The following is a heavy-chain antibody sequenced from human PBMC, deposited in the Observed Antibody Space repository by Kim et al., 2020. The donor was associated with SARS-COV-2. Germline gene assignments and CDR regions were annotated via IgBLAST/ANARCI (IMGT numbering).Heavy chain of an antibody. CDR3: ARGPGGYSYARPFDY. Sequence: SETLSLTCAVYGGSFSGYYWSWIRQPPGKGLEWIGEINHSGSTNYNPSLKSRVTISVDTSKNQFSLKLSSVTAADTAVYYCARGPGGYSYARPFDYWGQG. CDR2: INHSGST. J-gene: IGHJ4*02. V-gene: IGHV4-34*01. CDR1: GGSFSGYY. D-gene: IGHD5-18*01.